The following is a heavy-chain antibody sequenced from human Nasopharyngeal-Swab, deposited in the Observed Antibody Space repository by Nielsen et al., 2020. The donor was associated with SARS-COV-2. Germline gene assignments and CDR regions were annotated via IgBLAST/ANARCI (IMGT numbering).Heavy chain of an antibody. CDR1: GGSLSGYY. D-gene: IGHD5-18*01. CDR3: ARGPDTAMVFFDY. Sequence: SETLSLTCAVYGGSLSGYYWSWIRQPPGKGLEWIGEINHSGSTNYNPSLKSRVTISVDTSKNQFSLKLSSVTAADTAVYYCARGPDTAMVFFDYWGQGTLVTVSS. J-gene: IGHJ4*02. V-gene: IGHV4-34*01. CDR2: INHSGST.